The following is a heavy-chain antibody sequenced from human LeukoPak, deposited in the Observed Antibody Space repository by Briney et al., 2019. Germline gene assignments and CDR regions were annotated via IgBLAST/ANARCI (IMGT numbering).Heavy chain of an antibody. V-gene: IGHV1-46*01. Sequence: GASVKVSCKASGSTFTSYYMHWVRPAPGQGLEWMGIINPSGDSTNYAQKFQGRVTMTRDTSTSTAYMELRSLRSDDTAVYYCAREYPPRESTAGDIVVVPSALGYYMDVWGKGTTVTVSS. CDR1: GSTFTSYY. CDR2: INPSGDST. J-gene: IGHJ6*03. CDR3: AREYPPRESTAGDIVVVPSALGYYMDV. D-gene: IGHD2-2*01.